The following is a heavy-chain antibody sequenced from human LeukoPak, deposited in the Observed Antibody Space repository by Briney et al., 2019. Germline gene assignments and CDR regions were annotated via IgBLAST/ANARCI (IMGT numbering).Heavy chain of an antibody. D-gene: IGHD1-20*01. CDR2: ISPYNGNT. CDR1: GYTFTHYV. V-gene: IGHV1-18*01. Sequence: ASVKVSCKTSGYTFTHYVISWVRQAPGQGLEWMGRISPYNGNTKYAQKLQGRVTMTTDTSTSTAYMEPRSLRSDDTAVYYCARASTHRYNWKSGQLNDAFDIWGQGTMVTVSS. CDR3: ARASTHRYNWKSGQLNDAFDI. J-gene: IGHJ3*02.